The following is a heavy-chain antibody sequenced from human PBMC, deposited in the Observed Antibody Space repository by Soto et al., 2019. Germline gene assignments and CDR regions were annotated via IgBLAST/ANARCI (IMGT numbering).Heavy chain of an antibody. D-gene: IGHD1-26*01. Sequence: PSETLSLTCTVSGGSVSSGSYYWSWIRQPPGKGLEWIGYIYYSGSTNYNPSLKSRVTISVDTSKNQFSLKLSSVTAADTAVYYCASDVGGSPDYWGQGTLVTVSS. CDR2: IYYSGST. CDR1: GGSVSSGSYY. CDR3: ASDVGGSPDY. J-gene: IGHJ4*02. V-gene: IGHV4-61*01.